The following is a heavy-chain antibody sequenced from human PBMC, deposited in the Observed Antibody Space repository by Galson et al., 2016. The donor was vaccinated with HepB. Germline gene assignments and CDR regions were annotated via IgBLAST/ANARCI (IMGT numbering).Heavy chain of an antibody. CDR2: LSGTTNYV. Sequence: SLRLSCAASGFDFSSYGMNWVRQAPGKGLEWVSSLSGTTNYVFYADSVKGRFTISRDNAKNSVYLQMNSLTAEDTAFYYCVRDRGYRALDLWGQGTTVTVSS. J-gene: IGHJ3*01. CDR1: GFDFSSYG. CDR3: VRDRGYRALDL. D-gene: IGHD3-10*01. V-gene: IGHV3-21*01.